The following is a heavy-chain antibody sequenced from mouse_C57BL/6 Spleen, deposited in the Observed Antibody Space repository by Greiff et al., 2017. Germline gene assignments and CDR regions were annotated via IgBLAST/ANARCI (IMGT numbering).Heavy chain of an antibody. CDR1: GYTFTSYW. Sequence: QVQLKQPGAELVKPGASVKLSCKASGYTFTSYWMQWVKQRPGQGLEWIGEIDPSDSYTNYNQKFKGKATLTVDTSSSTAYMQLSSLTSEDSAVYYCARGGIPCMDYWGQGTSVTVSS. V-gene: IGHV1-50*01. CDR3: ARGGIPCMDY. CDR2: IDPSDSYT. J-gene: IGHJ4*01.